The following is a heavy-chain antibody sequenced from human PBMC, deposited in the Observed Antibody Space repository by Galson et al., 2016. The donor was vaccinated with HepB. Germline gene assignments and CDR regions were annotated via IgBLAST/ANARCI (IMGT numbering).Heavy chain of an antibody. CDR1: GFLFRSYG. V-gene: IGHV3-30*18. J-gene: IGHJ4*02. Sequence: SLRLSCAGSGFLFRSYGMHWVRQAPGKGLEWVAADSMDGRRKFYSDSVKGRFTISRDNSNNMLFLQMDSLRPDDTAVYYCAKRHEYCPPVGCSVDYWGQGTRGSVSS. CDR2: DSMDGRRK. CDR3: AKRHEYCPPVGCSVDY. D-gene: IGHD2/OR15-2a*01.